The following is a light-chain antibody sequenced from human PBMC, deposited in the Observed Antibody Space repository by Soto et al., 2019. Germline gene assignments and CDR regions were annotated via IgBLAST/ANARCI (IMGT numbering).Light chain of an antibody. CDR2: NAS. J-gene: IGKJ1*01. Sequence: EIVLTQSPATLSLSPGERAILSCRASQSVSTFLAWFQQKPGQPPRLLIYNASNRTTGIPARFSGSGSGTEFTLTISSLQSEDFAVYYCQQYNNWPPWTFGQGTKVDI. CDR3: QQYNNWPPWT. CDR1: QSVSTF. V-gene: IGKV3-15*01.